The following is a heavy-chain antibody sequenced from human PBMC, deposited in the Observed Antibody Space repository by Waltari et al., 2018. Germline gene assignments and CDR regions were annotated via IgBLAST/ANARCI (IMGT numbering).Heavy chain of an antibody. CDR1: GFTFSTTC. CDR2: IKEEGIVQ. J-gene: IGHJ4*02. CDR3: ARAHD. V-gene: IGHV3-7*04. Sequence: EVQLVDSGGGLVQPGGSLRVSCAASGFTFSTTCRSWVRQDPGKGLGVVASIKEEGIVQYYVDSVKGRFTISRDNAKNSLYLQMNSLRPEDTAVYFCARAHDWGQGTGVTVSS.